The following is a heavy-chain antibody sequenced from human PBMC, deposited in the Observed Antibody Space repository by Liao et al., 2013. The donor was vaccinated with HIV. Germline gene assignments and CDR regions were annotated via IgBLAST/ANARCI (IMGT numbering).Heavy chain of an antibody. CDR2: IYTSGTT. V-gene: IGHV4-4*07. CDR3: ARKALPGNYFDS. J-gene: IGHJ4*02. Sequence: QVHLQESGPGQVKPSETLSLTCTVSGGSINTYYWNWIRQSAGKGLEWIGRIYTSGTTNYNPSLKSRVTMSVDTSKNQFSLKLNSVTAADTAVYYCARKALPGNYFDSWGQGTMVTVSS. CDR1: GGSINTYY.